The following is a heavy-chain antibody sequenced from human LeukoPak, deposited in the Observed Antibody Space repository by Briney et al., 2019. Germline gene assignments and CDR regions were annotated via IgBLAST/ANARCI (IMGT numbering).Heavy chain of an antibody. CDR2: INHSGST. V-gene: IGHV4-34*01. Sequence: SETLSLTCAVYGGPFSGYYWSWIRQPPGKGLEWIGEINHSGSTNYNPSLKSRVTISVDTSKNQFSLKLSSVTAADTAVYYCAREGLTQWLVRGPLDYWGQGTLVTVSS. CDR3: AREGLTQWLVRGPLDY. CDR1: GGPFSGYY. J-gene: IGHJ4*02. D-gene: IGHD6-19*01.